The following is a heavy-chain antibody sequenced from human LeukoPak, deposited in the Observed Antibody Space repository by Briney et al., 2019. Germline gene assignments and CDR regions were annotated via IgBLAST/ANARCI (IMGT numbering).Heavy chain of an antibody. CDR2: INSDGSST. CDR3: ARGQTAAAETYYYYYYMDV. D-gene: IGHD6-13*01. Sequence: SGGSLRLSCAASRFTFSSYWMPWVRQAPGKGLVWVSRINSDGSSTSYADSVKGRFTISRDNAKNTLYLQMNSLRAEDTAVYYCARGQTAAAETYYYYYYMDVWGKGTTVTVSS. CDR1: RFTFSSYW. V-gene: IGHV3-74*01. J-gene: IGHJ6*03.